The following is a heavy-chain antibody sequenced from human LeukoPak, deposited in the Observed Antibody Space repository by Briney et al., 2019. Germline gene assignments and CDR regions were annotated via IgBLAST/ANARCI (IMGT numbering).Heavy chain of an antibody. CDR1: GYTFTSYG. CDR2: ISAYNGNT. D-gene: IGHD2-2*03. J-gene: IGHJ6*02. CDR3: ARNGYCSSTSCYVRYYYYGMDV. V-gene: IGHV1-18*01. Sequence: GASVKVSCKASGYTFTSYGISWVRQAPGQGLEWMGWISAYNGNTNYAQKLQGRVTVTTDTSTSTAYMELRGLRSDDTAVYYCARNGYCSSTSCYVRYYYYGMDVWGQGTTVTVSS.